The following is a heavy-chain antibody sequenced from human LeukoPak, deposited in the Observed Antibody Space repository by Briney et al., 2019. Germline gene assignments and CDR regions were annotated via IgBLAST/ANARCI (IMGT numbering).Heavy chain of an antibody. J-gene: IGHJ5*02. CDR2: INQDGTEK. D-gene: IGHD2-15*01. CDR1: GFSFSSKW. CDR3: ARVARYCSGGTCSWFDP. Sequence: GGSVRLSCAASGFSFSSKWMSWVRQAPGKGLEWVANINQDGTEKYYVDSLKGRFTISRDNAKNSLYLQMNSLRADDTAVYYCARVARYCSGGTCSWFDPWGQGTLVTVSS. V-gene: IGHV3-7*01.